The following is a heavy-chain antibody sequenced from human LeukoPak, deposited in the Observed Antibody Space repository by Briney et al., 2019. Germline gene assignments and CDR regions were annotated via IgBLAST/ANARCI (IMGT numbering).Heavy chain of an antibody. D-gene: IGHD5-12*01. CDR2: IWYDGSNK. CDR3: ARMVDKSLFDY. V-gene: IGHV3-33*01. Sequence: GGSLRLSCAASGFTFSSYGMHCVRQPPGKGLEWVAVIWYDGSNKYYADSVKGRFTISRDNSKNTLYLQMNSLRAEDTAVYYCARMVDKSLFDYWGQGTLVTVSS. J-gene: IGHJ4*02. CDR1: GFTFSSYG.